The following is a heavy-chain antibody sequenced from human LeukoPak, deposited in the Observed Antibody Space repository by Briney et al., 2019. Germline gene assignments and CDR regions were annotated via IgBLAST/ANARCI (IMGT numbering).Heavy chain of an antibody. CDR2: IRYDGSAK. CDR1: GLTFSNFW. D-gene: IGHD5-24*01. V-gene: IGHV3-7*03. J-gene: IGHJ4*02. CDR3: ATYRWLGE. Sequence: PGGSLRLSCGVPGLTFSNFWMTWVRQPPGKGLEWVANIRYDGSAKYYVDSVKGRFAISRDNAKNSLYLQMNSLKAEDTAIYYCATYRWLGEWGQGTLVTVSS.